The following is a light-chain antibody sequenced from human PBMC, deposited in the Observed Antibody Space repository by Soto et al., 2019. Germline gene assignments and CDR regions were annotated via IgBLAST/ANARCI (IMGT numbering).Light chain of an antibody. J-gene: IGKJ4*01. CDR3: QQLHSYPLT. CDR2: AAS. CDR1: QGINSY. Sequence: DIQLTQSPSFLSASVGDRVTITCRASQGINSYLVWYQEKPGKAPKLLIYAASILQSGVPSRFSGSGSGTESTLTISSLQPEDFATYYCQQLHSYPLTFGGGTKVEI. V-gene: IGKV1-9*01.